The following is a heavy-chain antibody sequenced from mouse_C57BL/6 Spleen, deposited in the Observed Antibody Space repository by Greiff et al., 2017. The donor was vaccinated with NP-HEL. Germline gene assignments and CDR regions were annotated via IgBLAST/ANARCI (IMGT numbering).Heavy chain of an antibody. CDR2: ISYDGSN. J-gene: IGHJ4*01. D-gene: IGHD2-5*01. V-gene: IGHV3-6*01. CDR1: GYSITSGYY. CDR3: ARECHYSNFHYYAMDY. Sequence: EVKVEESGPGLVKPSQSLSLTCSVTGYSITSGYYWNWIRQFPGTKLEWMGYISYDGSNNYNPSLKNRISITRDTSKNQFFLKLNSVTTEDTATYYCARECHYSNFHYYAMDYWGQGTSVTVSA.